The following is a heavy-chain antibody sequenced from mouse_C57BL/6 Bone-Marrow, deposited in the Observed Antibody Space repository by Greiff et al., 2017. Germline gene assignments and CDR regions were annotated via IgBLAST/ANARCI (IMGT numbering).Heavy chain of an antibody. CDR1: GYSFTGYY. D-gene: IGHD4-1*01. V-gene: IGHV1-42*01. CDR2: INPSTGGT. Sequence: VQLKESGPELVKPGASVKISCKASGYSFTGYYMNWVKQSPEKSLEWIGEINPSTGGTTYNQKFKAKATLTVDKSSSTAYMQLKSLTSEDSAVYYCARWVTGTGPWFAYWGQGTLVTVSA. J-gene: IGHJ3*01. CDR3: ARWVTGTGPWFAY.